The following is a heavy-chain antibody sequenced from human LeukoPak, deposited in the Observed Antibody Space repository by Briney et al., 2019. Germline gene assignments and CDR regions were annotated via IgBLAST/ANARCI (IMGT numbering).Heavy chain of an antibody. CDR2: ITGSGAGT. CDR3: AKDPNGDYVGAFDY. Sequence: PGGSLRLSCAASGFSISIYAMTWVRRAPGKGLEWVSSITGSGAGTSCADSVKGRFTISRDNSRNTLYLQMNRLRAEDTAIYYCAKDPNGDYVGAFDYRGPGSLVTDSS. D-gene: IGHD4-17*01. CDR1: GFSISIYA. V-gene: IGHV3-23*01. J-gene: IGHJ4*02.